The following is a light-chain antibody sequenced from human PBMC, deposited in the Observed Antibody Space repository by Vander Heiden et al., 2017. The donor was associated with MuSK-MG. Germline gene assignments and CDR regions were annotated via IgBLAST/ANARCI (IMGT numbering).Light chain of an antibody. CDR3: AAWDDSMNGVV. Sequence: QSVLTQPPSASGTPGQRVTIPCSGSSSNIGSNTVDWYQQLPGTAPKLLIYSNSQRPSGVPDRFSGSKSGTSASLAISGLQSEDEADYYCAAWDDSMNGVVFGGGTKLTVL. CDR2: SNS. J-gene: IGLJ2*01. CDR1: SSNIGSNT. V-gene: IGLV1-44*01.